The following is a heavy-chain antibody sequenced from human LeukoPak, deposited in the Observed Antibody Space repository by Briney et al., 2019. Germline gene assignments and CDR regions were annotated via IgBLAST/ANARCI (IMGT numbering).Heavy chain of an antibody. CDR2: IYSGGST. D-gene: IGHD6-13*01. J-gene: IGHJ4*02. Sequence: GGSLRLSCAASGFTVSSNYMSWVRQAPGKGLEWVSVIYSGGSTYYADSAKGRFTISRDNSKNTLYLQMNSLRAEDTAVYYCAREIAAHFDYWGQGTLVTVSS. V-gene: IGHV3-53*01. CDR1: GFTVSSNY. CDR3: AREIAAHFDY.